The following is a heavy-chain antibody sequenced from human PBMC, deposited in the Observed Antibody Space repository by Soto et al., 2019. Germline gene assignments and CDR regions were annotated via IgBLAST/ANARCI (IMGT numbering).Heavy chain of an antibody. Sequence: PGGSLRLSXAASGFNFSRYGMHWVRQAPGKGLEWVAVITFDGNYKYCADSVKGRFTISRDNSNNTLSLQLNSLRAEDWAVYYCAKESPGAATPFLDYWGQGALVTVSS. V-gene: IGHV3-30*18. CDR1: GFNFSRYG. J-gene: IGHJ4*02. D-gene: IGHD1-26*01. CDR2: ITFDGNYK. CDR3: AKESPGAATPFLDY.